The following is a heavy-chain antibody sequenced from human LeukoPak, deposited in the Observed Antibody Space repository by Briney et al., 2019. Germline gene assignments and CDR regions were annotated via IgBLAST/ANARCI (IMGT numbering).Heavy chain of an antibody. CDR2: IRPDASDK. Sequence: GGSLRLSCAASGFTFSNSWMTWVRQAPGQGPEWVANIRPDASDKYYVDSVKGRFTISRDNAKSSLYLEMNSLRVEDTAVYYCARDGRTFPLWGQGTLVTVSS. CDR3: ARDGRTFPL. CDR1: GFTFSNSW. D-gene: IGHD2/OR15-2a*01. V-gene: IGHV3-7*04. J-gene: IGHJ4*02.